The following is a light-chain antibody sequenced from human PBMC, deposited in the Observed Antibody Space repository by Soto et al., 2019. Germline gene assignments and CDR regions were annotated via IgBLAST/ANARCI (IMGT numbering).Light chain of an antibody. Sequence: QSALTQPASVSGSPGQSITIFCSGTSSDVGAYKFVSWYRHHPGKAPQVMIYEVSNRPSGVSNRFSGSKSGNTASPTISGLQPEDEGDYYCSSYTSTSTPWVFGGGTKLTVL. V-gene: IGLV2-14*01. CDR1: SSDVGAYKF. J-gene: IGLJ3*02. CDR3: SSYTSTSTPWV. CDR2: EVS.